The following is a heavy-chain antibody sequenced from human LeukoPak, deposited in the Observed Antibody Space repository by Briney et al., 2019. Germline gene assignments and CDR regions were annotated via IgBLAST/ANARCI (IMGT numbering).Heavy chain of an antibody. CDR3: ARWGGSSLRGGWFDP. V-gene: IGHV1-2*02. Sequence: GASVKVSCKASGYTFTGYYMHWVRQAPGQGLEWMGWINPNSGGTNYAQKFQGRVTMTRDTSISTAYMELSRLRSDDTAVYYCARWGGSSLRGGWFDPWGQGTLVTVSS. J-gene: IGHJ5*02. CDR1: GYTFTGYY. D-gene: IGHD1-26*01. CDR2: INPNSGGT.